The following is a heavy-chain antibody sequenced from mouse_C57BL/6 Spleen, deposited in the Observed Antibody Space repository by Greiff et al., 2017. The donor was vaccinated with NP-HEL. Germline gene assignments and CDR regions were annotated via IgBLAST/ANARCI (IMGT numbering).Heavy chain of an antibody. D-gene: IGHD3-1*01. CDR3: ARSGYWYFEV. V-gene: IGHV1-69*01. Sequence: QVQLQQPGAELVMPGASVKLSCKASGYTFTSYWMHWVKQRPGQGLEWIGEIDPSDSYTNYNQKFKGKSTLTVDKSSSTAYMQLSSLTSEDSAVYYCARSGYWYFEVWGTGTTVTVSS. J-gene: IGHJ1*03. CDR2: IDPSDSYT. CDR1: GYTFTSYW.